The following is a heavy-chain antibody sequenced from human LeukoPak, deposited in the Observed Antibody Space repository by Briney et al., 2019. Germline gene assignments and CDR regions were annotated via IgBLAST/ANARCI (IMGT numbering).Heavy chain of an antibody. D-gene: IGHD2-2*01. J-gene: IGHJ4*02. CDR2: IYSGGST. Sequence: GGSLTLFCAAYGSTVSSNYMGWVRQAPGNGLESVSIIYSGGSTYYTDSVRGRFIISRDISKNTLYLQMNSLRAEDTAVYYCARVGDCGRASCYAIDYWGQGTLVTVSS. V-gene: IGHV3-66*01. CDR3: ARVGDCGRASCYAIDY. CDR1: GSTVSSNY.